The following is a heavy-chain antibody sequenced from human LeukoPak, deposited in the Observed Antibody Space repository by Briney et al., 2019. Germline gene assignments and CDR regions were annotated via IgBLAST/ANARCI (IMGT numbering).Heavy chain of an antibody. J-gene: IGHJ4*02. Sequence: PGGSLRLSCAASGFFFNTNAMSWVRQAPGMGLEWVAAIGNSDETYYAGAVKGRFTISRDTSKNTLFLQMNNLRAEDTAVYYCAKDTVLLWFGELSGYFDYWGQGTLVTVSS. CDR3: AKDTVLLWFGELSGYFDY. V-gene: IGHV3-23*01. CDR2: IGNSDET. CDR1: GFFFNTNA. D-gene: IGHD3-10*01.